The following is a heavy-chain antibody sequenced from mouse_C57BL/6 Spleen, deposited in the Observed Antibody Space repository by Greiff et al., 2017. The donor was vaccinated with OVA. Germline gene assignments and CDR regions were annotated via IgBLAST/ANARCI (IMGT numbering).Heavy chain of an antibody. CDR3: ARYYSNYVACCDY. Sequence: EVKLMESGGGLVQPGGSLSLSCAASGFTFTDYYMSWVRQPPGKALEWLGFIRNKANGYTTAYSASVKGRFTISRDNSQSILYRQMNALRAKDSATYYCARYYSNYVACCDYWGQGTTLTVSS. J-gene: IGHJ2*01. CDR1: GFTFTDYY. CDR2: IRNKANGYTT. V-gene: IGHV7-3*01. D-gene: IGHD2-5*01.